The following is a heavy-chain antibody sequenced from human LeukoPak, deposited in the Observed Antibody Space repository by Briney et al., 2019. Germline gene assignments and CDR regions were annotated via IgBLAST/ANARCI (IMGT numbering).Heavy chain of an antibody. Sequence: KPSETLSLTCTVSSGSISSSNYYWSWIRQPAGGGLEWIGRISTIGITNYNLSLISRVTISIDTSKNQFSLKLSSVTAADTAVYYCARDGCGGSCFHYYYYYMDVWGKGTTVTISS. D-gene: IGHD2-15*01. CDR3: ARDGCGGSCFHYYYYYMDV. CDR2: ISTIGIT. CDR1: SGSISSSNYY. J-gene: IGHJ6*03. V-gene: IGHV4-61*02.